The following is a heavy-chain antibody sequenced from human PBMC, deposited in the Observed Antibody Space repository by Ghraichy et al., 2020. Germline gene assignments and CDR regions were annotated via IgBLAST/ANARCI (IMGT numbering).Heavy chain of an antibody. D-gene: IGHD6-19*01. CDR1: GFTFSSYG. J-gene: IGHJ4*02. Sequence: LSLTCAASGFTFSSYGMHWVRQAPGKGLEWVAFIRYDGSNKYYADSVKGRFTISRDNSKNTLYLQMNSLRAEDTAVYYCAKDRGGESSGWYSGRGFDYWGQGTLVTVSS. CDR3: AKDRGGESSGWYSGRGFDY. CDR2: IRYDGSNK. V-gene: IGHV3-30*02.